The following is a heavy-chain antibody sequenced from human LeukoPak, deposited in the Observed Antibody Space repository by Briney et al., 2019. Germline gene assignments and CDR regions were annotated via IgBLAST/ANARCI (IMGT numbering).Heavy chain of an antibody. CDR3: ARDGPSYSSGWGRNFDY. CDR2: INSSSSSK. V-gene: IGHV3-48*01. D-gene: IGHD6-19*01. CDR1: VFTFSRYN. J-gene: IGHJ4*02. Sequence: GGSLRLSCVGSVFTFSRYNMNWVRQAPGKGLEWISYINSSSSSKYYADSVKGRFTISRDNAKNSLYLQMNSLRAEDTAIYYCARDGPSYSSGWGRNFDYWGQGTLVTVSS.